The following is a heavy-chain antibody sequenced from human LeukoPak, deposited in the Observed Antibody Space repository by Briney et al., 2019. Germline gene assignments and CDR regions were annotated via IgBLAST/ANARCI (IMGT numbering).Heavy chain of an antibody. CDR2: ISAYNGNT. D-gene: IGHD2-2*01. V-gene: IGHV1-18*01. CDR3: ARGCSSTSCYGYYYYGMDV. Sequence: GASVKVSCKASGYTFTSYGISWVRQAPGQGLEWMGWISAYNGNTNYAQKLQGRVTMTTDTSTSTAYMELRSLRSDDTAVYYCARGCSSTSCYGYYYYGMDVWGQGTTVTVSS. J-gene: IGHJ6*02. CDR1: GYTFTSYG.